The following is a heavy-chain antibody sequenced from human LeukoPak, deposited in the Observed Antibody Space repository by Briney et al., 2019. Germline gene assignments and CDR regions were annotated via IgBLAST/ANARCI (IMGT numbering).Heavy chain of an antibody. Sequence: GGSLRLSCAASGFTFSSYAMNWVRQAPGKGLEWVSAISGSGGSTYYADSVNGRFTISRDNSKNTLYLQMNSLRAEDTAVYYCAKDRDYYDSTGPPYWGLGTLVTVSS. D-gene: IGHD3-22*01. V-gene: IGHV3-23*01. CDR2: ISGSGGST. CDR1: GFTFSSYA. J-gene: IGHJ4*02. CDR3: AKDRDYYDSTGPPY.